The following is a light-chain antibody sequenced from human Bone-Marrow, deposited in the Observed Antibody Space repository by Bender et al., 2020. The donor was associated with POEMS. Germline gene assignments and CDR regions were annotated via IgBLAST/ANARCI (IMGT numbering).Light chain of an antibody. V-gene: IGLV3-10*01. J-gene: IGLJ1*01. CDR1: ALAREF. CDR3: FSSDSSKNQRV. Sequence: SHELTQPPSVSVSPGQTATITCSGDALAREFVHWYQQKTGQAPILVIYDDNKRPSGIPDKFSGSSSGSVATLTISGAQVEDEADYHCFSSDSSKNQRVFGSGTKVTVL. CDR2: DDN.